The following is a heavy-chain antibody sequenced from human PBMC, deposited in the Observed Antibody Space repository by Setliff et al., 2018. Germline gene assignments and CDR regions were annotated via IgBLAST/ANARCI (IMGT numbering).Heavy chain of an antibody. D-gene: IGHD3-3*02. CDR2: LYYSGDT. Sequence: SETLSLTCTVSGGSLRNNFWGWIRQSPGKGLEWIGSLYYSGDTYYNPSLKSRVTISRDNAKNSVYLHMDSLRPEDTAVYYCATPALSSIDYWGQGTLVTVSS. J-gene: IGHJ4*02. V-gene: IGHV4-39*01. CDR3: ATPALSSIDY. CDR1: GGSLRNNF.